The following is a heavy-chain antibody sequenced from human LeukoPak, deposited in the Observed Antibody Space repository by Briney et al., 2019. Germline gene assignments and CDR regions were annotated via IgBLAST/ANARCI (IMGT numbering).Heavy chain of an antibody. Sequence: PGGSLRLSCVASGFTLSSYWMSWVRQAPGKGLEWVANIKQDGSEKYYVDSVKGRFTISRHNAKKSLYLQINSLRVEDTAVYYCARGSGDFDYWGQGTLVTVSS. D-gene: IGHD3-10*01. CDR1: GFTLSSYW. V-gene: IGHV3-7*04. CDR2: IKQDGSEK. J-gene: IGHJ4*02. CDR3: ARGSGDFDY.